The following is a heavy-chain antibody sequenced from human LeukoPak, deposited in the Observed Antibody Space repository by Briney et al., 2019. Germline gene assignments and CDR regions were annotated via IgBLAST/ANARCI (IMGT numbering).Heavy chain of an antibody. J-gene: IGHJ4*02. V-gene: IGHV1-2*02. CDR1: GYTFTGYY. Sequence: ASVKVSCKASGYTFTGYYMHWVRQAPGQGLEWMGWINPNSGGTKYAQKFQGRVTMTRDTSISTAYMELSSLRSEDTAVYYCARVGTMVRGVTRLGYWGQGTLVTVSS. CDR2: INPNSGGT. CDR3: ARVGTMVRGVTRLGY. D-gene: IGHD3-10*01.